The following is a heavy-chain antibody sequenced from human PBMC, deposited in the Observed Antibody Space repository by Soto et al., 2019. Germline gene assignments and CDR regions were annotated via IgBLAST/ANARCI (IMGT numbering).Heavy chain of an antibody. CDR1: EFPFSTYA. V-gene: IGHV3-23*01. Sequence: EVQLLESGGGLVQSGGSLTLSCAASEFPFSTYAMTWVRLVPGKGLEWVSGISGSGGATYYTDSVKGRFTISRDNARNTQYLQMTSLRAEDTGIYYCAKDKTGGYSSGWFHYSYGMDVWGQGTTVTVSS. CDR2: ISGSGGAT. D-gene: IGHD6-19*01. CDR3: AKDKTGGYSSGWFHYSYGMDV. J-gene: IGHJ6*02.